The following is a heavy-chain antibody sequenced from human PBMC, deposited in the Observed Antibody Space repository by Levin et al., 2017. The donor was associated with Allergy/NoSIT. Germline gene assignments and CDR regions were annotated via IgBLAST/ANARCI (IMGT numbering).Heavy chain of an antibody. CDR2: ISSDGSDK. Sequence: QAGGSLRLSCAASGLSLSIYGMHWVRQAPGKGLEWVASISSDGSDKHYADSVKGRFTISRDNSKNTLFVEMNSLRAEDTAIYYCAKAASYDSSGYYYYFDYWGQGTLVTVSS. CDR3: AKAASYDSSGYYYYFDY. CDR1: GLSLSIYG. D-gene: IGHD3-22*01. V-gene: IGHV3-30*18. J-gene: IGHJ4*02.